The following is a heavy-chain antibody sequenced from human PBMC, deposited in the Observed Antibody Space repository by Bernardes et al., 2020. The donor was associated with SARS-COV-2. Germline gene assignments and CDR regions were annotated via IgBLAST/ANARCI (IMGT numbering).Heavy chain of an antibody. V-gene: IGHV3-74*01. CDR3: GRDLGGKAGY. J-gene: IGHJ4*02. D-gene: IGHD2-15*01. Sequence: VGSLILSCAASGFTFSSYWMHWVRQVPGKGLVWVSRINEDGSFTSYADSVKGRFTISRDNAKNTLYLQMNSLRVEDTAVYYCGRDLGGKAGYWGQGILVTVSS. CDR1: GFTFSSYW. CDR2: INEDGSFT.